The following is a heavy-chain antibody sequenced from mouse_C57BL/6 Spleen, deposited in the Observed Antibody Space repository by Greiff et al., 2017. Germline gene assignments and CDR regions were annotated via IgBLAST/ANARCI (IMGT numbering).Heavy chain of an antibody. D-gene: IGHD2-3*01. Sequence: EVQGVESGGGLVKPGGSLKLSCAASGFTFSSYAMSWVRQTPEKRLEWVATISDGGSYTYYPDNVKGRFTISRDNAKNNLYLQMSHLKSEDTAMYYCARVVTTGAMDYWNQGTSVPVSS. CDR1: GFTFSSYA. CDR2: ISDGGSYT. CDR3: ARVVTTGAMDY. V-gene: IGHV5-4*01. J-gene: IGHJ4*01.